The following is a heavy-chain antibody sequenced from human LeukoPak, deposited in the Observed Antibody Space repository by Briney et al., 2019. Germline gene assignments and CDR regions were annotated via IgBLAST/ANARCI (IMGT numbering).Heavy chain of an antibody. CDR2: INHSGST. CDR3: ARRYCSSTSCYAFDY. CDR1: GGSFSGYY. Sequence: SETLSLTCAVYGGSFSGYYWSWIRQPPGKGLEWIGEINHSGSTNYNPSLKSRVTISVDTSKNQFSLKLSSVTAADTAVYYCARRYCSSTSCYAFDYWGQGPLVTVSS. J-gene: IGHJ4*02. D-gene: IGHD2-2*01. V-gene: IGHV4-34*01.